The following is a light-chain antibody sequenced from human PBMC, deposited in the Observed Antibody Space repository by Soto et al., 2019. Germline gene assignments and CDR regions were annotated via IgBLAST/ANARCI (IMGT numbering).Light chain of an antibody. V-gene: IGKV2-30*01. J-gene: IGKJ1*01. CDR3: LQDTHWPRA. CDR2: WIS. CDR1: QSLVSSDGNTY. Sequence: DVVMTQSPLSLPVTLGQPASISCRSSQSLVSSDGNTYFKWLHQRPGHSPRRLVYWISKRDSGNPDSFSGRGSCTNFTLNISSVEAEDVGVSYCLQDTHWPRAVGHGNKVDIK.